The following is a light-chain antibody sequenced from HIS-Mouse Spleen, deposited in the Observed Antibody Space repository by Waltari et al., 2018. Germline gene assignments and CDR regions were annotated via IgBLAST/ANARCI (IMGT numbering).Light chain of an antibody. CDR1: KLGDKY. J-gene: IGLJ2*01. V-gene: IGLV3-1*01. CDR2: QDS. Sequence: SYELTQPPSVSVSPGQTASITCSGAKLGDKYACWYQQKPGQSPGLVIYQDSKRPSGIPERFSGSNSGNTATLTISGTQAMDEADYYCQAWDSSYSVFGGGTKLTVL. CDR3: QAWDSSYSV.